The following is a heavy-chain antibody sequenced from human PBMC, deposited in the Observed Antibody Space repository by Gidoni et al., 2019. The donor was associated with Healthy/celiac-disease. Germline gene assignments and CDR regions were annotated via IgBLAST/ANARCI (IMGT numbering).Heavy chain of an antibody. CDR3: AREVEGNGPGWFDY. Sequence: QVQLVESGGGVVQPGRSLRLSCAASGFTFSSYAMHWVRQAPGKGLEWVAVISYDGSNKYYADSVKGRFTISRDNSKNTLYLQMNSLRAEDTAVYYCAREVEGNGPGWFDYWGQGTLVTVSS. CDR1: GFTFSSYA. V-gene: IGHV3-30-3*01. J-gene: IGHJ4*02. D-gene: IGHD1-1*01. CDR2: ISYDGSNK.